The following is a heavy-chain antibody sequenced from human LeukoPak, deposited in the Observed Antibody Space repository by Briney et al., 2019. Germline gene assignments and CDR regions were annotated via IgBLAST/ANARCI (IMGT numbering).Heavy chain of an antibody. Sequence: GGSLRLSCAASGFSVSSNYMSWVRQAPGKGLEWVSVIYSGGNTYYADSVKGRFTISRDKSKNTLYLQMNSLTAEDTAVYYCARDLLGYYGSGSYSSAWGQGTLVTASS. V-gene: IGHV3-53*01. D-gene: IGHD3-10*01. CDR1: GFSVSSNY. CDR3: ARDLLGYYGSGSYSSA. J-gene: IGHJ4*02. CDR2: IYSGGNT.